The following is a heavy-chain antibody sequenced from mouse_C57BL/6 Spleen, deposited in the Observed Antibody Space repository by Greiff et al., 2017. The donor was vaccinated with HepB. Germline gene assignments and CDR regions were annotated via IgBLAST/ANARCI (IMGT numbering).Heavy chain of an antibody. CDR3: ARWLLRGAMDY. Sequence: QVQLKQSGPELVKPGASVKISCKASGYAFSSSWMNWVKQRPGKGLEWIGRIYPGDGDTNYNGKFKGKATLTADKSSSTAYMQLSSLTSEDSAVYFCARWLLRGAMDYLGQGTSVTVSS. V-gene: IGHV1-82*01. J-gene: IGHJ4*01. CDR1: GYAFSSSW. CDR2: IYPGDGDT. D-gene: IGHD2-3*01.